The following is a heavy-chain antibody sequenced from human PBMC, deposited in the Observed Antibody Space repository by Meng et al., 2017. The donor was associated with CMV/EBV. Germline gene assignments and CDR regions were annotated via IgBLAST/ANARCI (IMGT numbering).Heavy chain of an antibody. D-gene: IGHD2-21*01. J-gene: IGHJ6*02. CDR1: GYTFTGYY. Sequence: ASVKVSCKASGYTFTGYYMHWVRQAPGQGLEWMGWINPNSGGTNYAQKFQGRVTITTDESTSTAYMELSSLRSEDTAVYYCARSFYCGGDCYRGGAYYYYGMDVWGQGTTVTVSS. CDR3: ARSFYCGGDCYRGGAYYYYGMDV. CDR2: INPNSGGT. V-gene: IGHV1-2*02.